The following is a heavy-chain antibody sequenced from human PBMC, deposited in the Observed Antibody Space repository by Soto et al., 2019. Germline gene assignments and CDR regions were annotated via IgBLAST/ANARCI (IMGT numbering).Heavy chain of an antibody. J-gene: IGHJ4*02. Sequence: QVPLVESGGGVVQPGRSLRLSCAASGFTFSSYGMHWVRQAPGKGLEWVAVISYDGSNEYYADSVKGRFTISRDNSKNTLYLQINSLRAEDTAVYYCAKDAGGSSYFDYWGQGTLVTVSS. CDR1: GFTFSSYG. CDR2: ISYDGSNE. V-gene: IGHV3-30*18. CDR3: AKDAGGSSYFDY. D-gene: IGHD1-26*01.